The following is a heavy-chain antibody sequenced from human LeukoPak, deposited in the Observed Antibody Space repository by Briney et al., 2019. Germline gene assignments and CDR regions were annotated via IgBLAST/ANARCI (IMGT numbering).Heavy chain of an antibody. CDR3: ARTPKASLNGGY. CDR1: GYTFTGYY. D-gene: IGHD4-23*01. J-gene: IGHJ4*02. Sequence: AASVTVSCKASGYTFTGYYMHWVRQAPGQGLEWMGWINPNSGGTNYAQKFQGRVTMTRDTSITTAYMELSRLRSDDTAVYYCARTPKASLNGGYWGQGTLVTVSS. V-gene: IGHV1-2*02. CDR2: INPNSGGT.